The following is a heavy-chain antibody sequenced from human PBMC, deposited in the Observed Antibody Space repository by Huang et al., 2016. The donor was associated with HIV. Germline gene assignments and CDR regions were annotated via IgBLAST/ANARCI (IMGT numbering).Heavy chain of an antibody. J-gene: IGHJ4*02. Sequence: EVRLVESGGGLVHPGGALRLSCLVSGFDFSDLCRNWVRQNPGKGLEWVASISSDGNYIYYSDSVKGRFTIFRDNAKNSVSLQMNILGAEDTAVYFCARVDAAANMMGVDLWGRGSLVTVSS. CDR1: GFDFSDLC. CDR2: ISSDGNYI. V-gene: IGHV3-21*02. CDR3: ARVDAAANMMGVDL. D-gene: IGHD2-2*01.